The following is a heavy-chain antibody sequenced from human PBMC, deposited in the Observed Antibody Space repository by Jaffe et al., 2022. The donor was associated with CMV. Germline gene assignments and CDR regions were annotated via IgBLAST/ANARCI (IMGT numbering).Heavy chain of an antibody. CDR1: GFTFSSYG. V-gene: IGHV3-33*01. D-gene: IGHD3-3*01. CDR2: IWYDGSNK. Sequence: QVQLVESGGGVVQPGRSLRLSCAASGFTFSSYGMHWVRQAPGKGLEWVAVIWYDGSNKYYADSVKGRFTISRDNSKNTLYLQMNSLRAEDTAVYYCARGNYDFWSGYYTKANWFDPWGQGTLVTVSS. CDR3: ARGNYDFWSGYYTKANWFDP. J-gene: IGHJ5*02.